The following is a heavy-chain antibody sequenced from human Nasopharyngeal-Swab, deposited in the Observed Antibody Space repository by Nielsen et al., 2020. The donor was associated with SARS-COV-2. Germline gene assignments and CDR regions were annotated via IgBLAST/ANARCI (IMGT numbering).Heavy chain of an antibody. CDR3: ARPMTTVTLQRGMDV. Sequence: GESLKISCAASGFTFSSYWMHWVRQAPGKGLEWVSSISSSSGYIYYADSVKGRFTISRDNAKNSLYLQMNSLRAEDTAVYYCARPMTTVTLQRGMDVWGQGTTVTVSS. CDR2: ISSSSGYI. V-gene: IGHV3-21*01. CDR1: GFTFSSYW. J-gene: IGHJ6*02. D-gene: IGHD4-11*01.